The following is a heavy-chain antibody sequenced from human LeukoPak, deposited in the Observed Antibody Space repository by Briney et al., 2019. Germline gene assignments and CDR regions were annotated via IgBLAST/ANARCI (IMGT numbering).Heavy chain of an antibody. CDR2: MSPTSGNT. CDR3: ASRVRRGGRASSFVHYYYYGMDV. J-gene: IGHJ6*02. Sequence: GASVKVSCKASGYSFITYHINWVRQATGQGLEWMGWMSPTSGNTGYAQEFQGRVSMTRNTSINTAYMELSGLKSEDTAVYYCASRVRRGGRASSFVHYYYYGMDVWGQGTTVIVSS. V-gene: IGHV1-8*01. CDR1: GYSFITYH. D-gene: IGHD2-15*01.